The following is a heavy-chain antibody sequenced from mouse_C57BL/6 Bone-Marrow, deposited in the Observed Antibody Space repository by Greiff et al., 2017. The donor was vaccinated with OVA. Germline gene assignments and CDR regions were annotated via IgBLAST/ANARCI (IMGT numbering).Heavy chain of an antibody. V-gene: IGHV1-50*01. CDR3: ARGIYYDYDGVPFDY. Sequence: VQLQQPGAELVKPGASVKLSCKASGYTFTSYWMQWVKQRPGQGLEWIGEIDPSDSYTNYNQKFKGKATLTVDTSSSTAYMQLSSLTSEDSAVYYCARGIYYDYDGVPFDYWGQGTTLTVSS. CDR2: IDPSDSYT. CDR1: GYTFTSYW. D-gene: IGHD2-4*01. J-gene: IGHJ2*01.